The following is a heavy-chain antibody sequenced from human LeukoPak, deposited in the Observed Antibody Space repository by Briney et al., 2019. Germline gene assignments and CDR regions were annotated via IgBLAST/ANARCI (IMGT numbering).Heavy chain of an antibody. CDR1: GFTFSSYA. D-gene: IGHD1-26*01. J-gene: IGHJ5*02. Sequence: GGSLRLSCAASGFTFSSYAMSWVRQAPGKGLEWVSAISGSGGSTYYADSVKGRFTISRDNSKNTLYLQMNSLRAEDTAVYYCARDRGGSFWFDPWGQGTLVTVSS. V-gene: IGHV3-23*01. CDR3: ARDRGGSFWFDP. CDR2: ISGSGGST.